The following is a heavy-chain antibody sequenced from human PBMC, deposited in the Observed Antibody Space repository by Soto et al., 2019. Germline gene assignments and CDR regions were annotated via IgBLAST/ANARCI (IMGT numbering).Heavy chain of an antibody. CDR2: INTDGRVA. V-gene: IGHV3-74*03. CDR1: GLTFRSYW. D-gene: IGHD3-22*01. CDR3: VRVIQLWRLDY. Sequence: EVQLVESGGGLVQPGESLRLSCAASGLTFRSYWMHWVRQAPGKGLVWVSRINTDGRVAMYVDSVKGRFTISRDNAKNTLYRQIKSLRAEYTAVYFCVRVIQLWRLDYWGHGTLVTVSS. J-gene: IGHJ4*01.